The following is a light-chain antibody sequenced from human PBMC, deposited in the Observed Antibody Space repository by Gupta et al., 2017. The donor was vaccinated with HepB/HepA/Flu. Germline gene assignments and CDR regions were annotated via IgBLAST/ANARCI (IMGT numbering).Light chain of an antibody. CDR2: EVS. Sequence: QSALTQPPSASGSPGQSVTISCTGTSSDVGGYNYVSWYQQHPGKAPKLIIYEVSKRPSGVPDRFSGSKSGNTASLTVSELQAEDEADYYCSSYAGSNNWVFGGGTKLTVL. CDR3: SSYAGSNNWV. V-gene: IGLV2-8*01. CDR1: SSDVGGYNY. J-gene: IGLJ2*01.